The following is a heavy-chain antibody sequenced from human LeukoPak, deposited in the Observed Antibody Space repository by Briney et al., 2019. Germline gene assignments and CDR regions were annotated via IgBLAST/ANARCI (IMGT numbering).Heavy chain of an antibody. J-gene: IGHJ3*02. CDR3: ARTINLWGDAFDI. V-gene: IGHV3-23*01. Sequence: GGSLRLSCAASGFTFSSYAMSRVRQAPGKGLEWVSAISGSGGSTYYADSVKGRFTISRDNSKNTLYLQMNSLRAEDTAVYYCARTINLWGDAFDIWGQGTMVTVSS. CDR2: ISGSGGST. CDR1: GFTFSSYA. D-gene: IGHD5-24*01.